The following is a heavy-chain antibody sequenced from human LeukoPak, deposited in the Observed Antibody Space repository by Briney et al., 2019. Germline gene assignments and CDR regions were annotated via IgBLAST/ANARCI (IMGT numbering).Heavy chain of an antibody. D-gene: IGHD3-22*01. Sequence: GGSLRLSCAASGFTFSSYAMSWVRQAPGKGLEWVSAISGSGGSTYYADSVKGRLTISRDNSKNTLYLQMNSLRAEDTALYYCAKDRDYYDSSGYYLNWGQGTLVTVSS. CDR2: ISGSGGST. V-gene: IGHV3-23*01. J-gene: IGHJ4*02. CDR3: AKDRDYYDSSGYYLN. CDR1: GFTFSSYA.